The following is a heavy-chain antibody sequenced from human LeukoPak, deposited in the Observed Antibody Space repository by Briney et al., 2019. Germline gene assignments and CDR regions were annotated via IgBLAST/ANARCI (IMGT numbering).Heavy chain of an antibody. D-gene: IGHD2-2*01. Sequence: GESLKISCKGSGYRFTSYWIGWVRQMPGKGLEWMGIIYPGDSDTRYSPSFQGQVTISADKSISTAYLQWSSLKASDTAMYYCARQSSDCSSTSRYLSWFDPWGQGTLVTVSS. V-gene: IGHV5-51*01. J-gene: IGHJ5*02. CDR2: IYPGDSDT. CDR1: GYRFTSYW. CDR3: ARQSSDCSSTSRYLSWFDP.